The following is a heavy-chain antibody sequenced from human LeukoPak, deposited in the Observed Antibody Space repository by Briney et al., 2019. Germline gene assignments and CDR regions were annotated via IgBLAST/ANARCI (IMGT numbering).Heavy chain of an antibody. CDR1: GFTVSSNY. CDR2: IYSGGST. CDR3: ARLFPSWYGPRYFDY. J-gene: IGHJ4*02. Sequence: GGSLRLSCAASGFTVSSNYMSWVRQAPGKGLKWVSVIYSGGSTYYADSVKGRFTISRDNSKNTLYLQMNSLRAEDTAVYYCARLFPSWYGPRYFDYWGQGTLVTVSS. V-gene: IGHV3-53*01. D-gene: IGHD6-13*01.